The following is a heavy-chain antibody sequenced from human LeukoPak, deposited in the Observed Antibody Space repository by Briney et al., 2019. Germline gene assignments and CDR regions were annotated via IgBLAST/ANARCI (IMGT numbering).Heavy chain of an antibody. CDR3: AGSSSWYVGTLDY. Sequence: SETQSLTCTVSGGSISSSSYYWGWIRQPPGKGLEWIGSIYYSGSTYYNPSLKSRVTISVDTSKNQFSLKLSSVTAADTAVYYCAGSSSWYVGTLDYWGQGTLVTVSS. V-gene: IGHV4-39*01. J-gene: IGHJ4*02. CDR1: GGSISSSSYY. D-gene: IGHD6-13*01. CDR2: IYYSGST.